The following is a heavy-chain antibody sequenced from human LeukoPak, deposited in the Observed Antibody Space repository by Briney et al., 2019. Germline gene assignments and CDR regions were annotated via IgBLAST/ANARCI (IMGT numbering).Heavy chain of an antibody. CDR3: ARGPWGETYYYYYYYMDV. CDR2: IIPIFGTT. D-gene: IGHD3-16*01. V-gene: IGHV1-69*05. CDR1: GGTFSSYA. J-gene: IGHJ6*03. Sequence: SVKVSCKASGGTFSSYAVSWVRQAPGQGLEWMGGIIPIFGTTNYAQKFQGRVTITTDESTSTAYMELSSLRSEDTAVYYCARGPWGETYYYYYYYMDVWGKGTTVTVSS.